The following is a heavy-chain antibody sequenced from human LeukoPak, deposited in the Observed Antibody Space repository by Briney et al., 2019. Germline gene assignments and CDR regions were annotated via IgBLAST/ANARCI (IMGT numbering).Heavy chain of an antibody. CDR3: ARHGQHGGSLYHYMDV. J-gene: IGHJ6*03. V-gene: IGHV5-51*01. CDR1: GYSFTSYR. CDR2: IYPGDSDT. D-gene: IGHD2-15*01. Sequence: GESLKISCKGSGYSFTSYRIGWVRQMPGKGLEWMGIIYPGDSDTRYSPSFQGQVTISADKSISAAYLQGSSLKASDTAMYYCARHGQHGGSLYHYMDVWGKGTTVTVPS.